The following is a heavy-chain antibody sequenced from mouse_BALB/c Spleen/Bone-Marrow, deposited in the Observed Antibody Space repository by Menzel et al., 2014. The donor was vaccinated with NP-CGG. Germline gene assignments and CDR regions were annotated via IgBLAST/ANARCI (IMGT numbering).Heavy chain of an antibody. CDR2: ISNGGGST. CDR1: GFTFSDYY. D-gene: IGHD2-4*01. Sequence: EVMLVESGGGLVQPGGSLKLSCATSGFTFSDYYMYWVRQTPEKRLEWVAYISNGGGSTYYPDTVKGRFTISRDNVKNTLYLQMSRLKSEDTAMYYCARHNYDETWFAYWGQGTLVTVSA. J-gene: IGHJ3*01. CDR3: ARHNYDETWFAY. V-gene: IGHV5-12*02.